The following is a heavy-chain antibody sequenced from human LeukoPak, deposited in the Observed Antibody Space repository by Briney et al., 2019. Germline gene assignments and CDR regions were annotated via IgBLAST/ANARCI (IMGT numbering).Heavy chain of an antibody. CDR2: IYSGGST. CDR1: GFTVSSNY. V-gene: IGHV3-66*02. D-gene: IGHD6-13*01. CDR3: ATVLAAAAGRSRAFDI. J-gene: IGHJ3*02. Sequence: GGSLRLSCAASGFTVSSNYMSWVRQAPGKGLEWVSVIYSGGSTYYANSVKGRFTISRDNSKNTLYLQMNSLRAEDTAVYYCATVLAAAAGRSRAFDIWGQGTMVTVSS.